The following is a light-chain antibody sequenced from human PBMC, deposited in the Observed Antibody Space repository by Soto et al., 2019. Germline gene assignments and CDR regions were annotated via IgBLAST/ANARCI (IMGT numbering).Light chain of an antibody. CDR1: QSLLHSNGYNY. CDR2: LGS. Sequence: DIVMTQSPLSLPVTPGEPASISCRYSQSLLHSNGYNYVDWYLQKPGQSPQLLIYLGSNRASGVPDRFSGSGSGTDFTLKISRVEAEDVGIYYCMQALQTPRTFGQGTKLEIK. J-gene: IGKJ2*01. CDR3: MQALQTPRT. V-gene: IGKV2-28*01.